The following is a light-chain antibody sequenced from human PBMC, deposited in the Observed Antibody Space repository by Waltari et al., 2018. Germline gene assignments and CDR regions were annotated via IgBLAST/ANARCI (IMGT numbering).Light chain of an antibody. CDR1: QSVSSSY. CDR3: QQYGSSPTT. CDR2: DAS. J-gene: IGKJ1*01. V-gene: IGKV3D-20*01. Sequence: EIVLTQSPATLSLSPGERATLSCGVSQSVSSSYLAWYQQKPGLAPRLLIYDASSRATGIPDRFSGSGSGTDFTLTISRLEPEDFAVYYCQQYGSSPTTFGQGTKVEIK.